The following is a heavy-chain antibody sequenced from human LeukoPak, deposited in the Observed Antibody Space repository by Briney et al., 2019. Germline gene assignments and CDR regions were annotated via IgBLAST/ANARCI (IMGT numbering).Heavy chain of an antibody. D-gene: IGHD6-13*01. V-gene: IGHV1-18*01. Sequence: ASVKVSCKASGYTSTSYGISWVRQAPGQGLEWMGWISAYNGNTNYAQKLQGRVTMTTDTSTSTAYMELRSLRSDDTAVYYCARAEYSSSWYIDFDYWGQGTLVTVSS. J-gene: IGHJ4*02. CDR3: ARAEYSSSWYIDFDY. CDR1: GYTSTSYG. CDR2: ISAYNGNT.